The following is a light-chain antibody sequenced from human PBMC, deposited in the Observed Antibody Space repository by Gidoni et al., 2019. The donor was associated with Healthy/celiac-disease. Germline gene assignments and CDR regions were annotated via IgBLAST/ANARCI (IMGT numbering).Light chain of an antibody. V-gene: IGKV1-9*01. CDR2: AAS. CDR1: QGISSY. Sequence: DIQLTQSPSFLSASVGDRVTITCRASQGISSYLAWYQQKPGKAPKLLIYAASTLQSGVPSRVSGSGSGTEFTLKSSSLQPEDFATYYWQQRNSYLDTFGQGTKLEIK. J-gene: IGKJ2*01. CDR3: QQRNSYLDT.